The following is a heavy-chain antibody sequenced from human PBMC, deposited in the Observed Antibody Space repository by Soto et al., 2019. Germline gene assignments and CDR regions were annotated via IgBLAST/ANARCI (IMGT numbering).Heavy chain of an antibody. CDR3: ARVVAHLRFLEWLPAPFDY. CDR2: ISSSSSYI. CDR1: GFTFSSYS. D-gene: IGHD3-3*01. Sequence: GALRLSCAASGFTFSSYSMNWVRQAPGKGLEWVSSISSSSSYIYYADSVKGRFTISRDNAKKSLYLQMKSLRAEDTAVYYCARVVAHLRFLEWLPAPFDYWGQGTMVTVSS. V-gene: IGHV3-21*01. J-gene: IGHJ4*02.